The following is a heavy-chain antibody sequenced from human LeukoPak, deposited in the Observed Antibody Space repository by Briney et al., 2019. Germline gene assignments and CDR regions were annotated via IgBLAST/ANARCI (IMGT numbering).Heavy chain of an antibody. CDR1: GFTFSSYA. J-gene: IGHJ6*02. V-gene: IGHV3-53*01. CDR2: IYSGGST. D-gene: IGHD5-24*01. Sequence: PGGSLRLSCAASGFTFSSYAMSWVRQAPGKGLEWVSVIYSGGSTYYADSVKGRFTISRDNSKNTLYLQMNSLRAEDTAVYYCARAWLSYYGMDVWGQGTTVTVSS. CDR3: ARAWLSYYGMDV.